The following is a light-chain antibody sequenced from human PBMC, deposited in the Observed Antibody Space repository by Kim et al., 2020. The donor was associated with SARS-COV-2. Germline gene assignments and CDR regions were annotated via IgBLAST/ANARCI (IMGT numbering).Light chain of an antibody. CDR2: GAS. CDR3: QHYGSVPPPRT. J-gene: IGKJ1*01. V-gene: IGKV3-20*01. Sequence: EIVLTQSPGTLSLSPGERATLSCRASQSVSSSYLAWYQQKPGQAPRLLIYGASSRATGIPDRFSGSGSGTDFTLTISRLEPEDFAVYYCQHYGSVPPPRTLVPGTK. CDR1: QSVSSSY.